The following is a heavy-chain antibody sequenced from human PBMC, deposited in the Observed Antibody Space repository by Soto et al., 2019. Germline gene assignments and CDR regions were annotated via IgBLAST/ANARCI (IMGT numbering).Heavy chain of an antibody. CDR3: ARENTIFGALEIIDY. V-gene: IGHV3-23*01. D-gene: IGHD3-3*01. CDR2: RSGSGGDT. J-gene: IGHJ4*02. Sequence: EVQLLESGGGLVQPGGSLRLSCAASGFAFAYYGMTWVRXAXGKGLKWVSTRSGSGGDTFSVDSVKGRFTISRDNSKNPLYLQMDSLRAEDTAVYYCARENTIFGALEIIDYWGQGTLVAVSS. CDR1: GFAFAYYG.